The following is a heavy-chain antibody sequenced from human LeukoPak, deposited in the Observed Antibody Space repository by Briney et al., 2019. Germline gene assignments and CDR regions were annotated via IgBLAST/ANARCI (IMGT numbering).Heavy chain of an antibody. V-gene: IGHV3-23*01. Sequence: GGSLRLSCAASGFTFSSYAMSWVRQAPGKGLEWVSAISGSGGSTYYADSVKGRFTISRDNSKNTLYLQMNSLRAEDTAVYYCAKAPLYSSSWFPTGNYWGQGTLVTVSS. D-gene: IGHD6-13*01. CDR1: GFTFSSYA. J-gene: IGHJ4*02. CDR2: ISGSGGST. CDR3: AKAPLYSSSWFPTGNY.